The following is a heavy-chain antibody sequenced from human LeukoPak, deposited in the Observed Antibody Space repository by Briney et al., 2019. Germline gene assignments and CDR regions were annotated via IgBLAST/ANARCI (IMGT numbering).Heavy chain of an antibody. D-gene: IGHD2-21*01. CDR3: ARVRVFAKLSVVRPREVNCFDP. CDR2: IYSGGST. J-gene: IGHJ5*02. V-gene: IGHV3-53*01. Sequence: GGSLRLSCAASEFTFSTYSMNWVRQAPGKGLEWVSVIYSGGSTYYADSVKGRFTISRDNSKNTLYLQMNNLRAEDTAVYYCARVRVFAKLSVVRPREVNCFDPWGQGTLVTVSS. CDR1: EFTFSTYS.